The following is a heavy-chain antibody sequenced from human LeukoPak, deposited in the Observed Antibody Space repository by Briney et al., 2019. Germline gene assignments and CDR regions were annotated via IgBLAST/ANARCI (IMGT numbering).Heavy chain of an antibody. CDR2: TYHSGST. V-gene: IGHV4-30-2*01. J-gene: IGHJ6*02. CDR3: ARGLHYNILTGGMDV. Sequence: SQTLSLTCAVSGGSISSGGYSWSWIRQPPGKGLEWIGYTYHSGSTYYNPSLKSRVTISVDRSKNQFSLKPSSVTAADTAVYYCARGLHYNILTGGMDVWGQGTTVIVSS. CDR1: GGSISSGGYS. D-gene: IGHD3-9*01.